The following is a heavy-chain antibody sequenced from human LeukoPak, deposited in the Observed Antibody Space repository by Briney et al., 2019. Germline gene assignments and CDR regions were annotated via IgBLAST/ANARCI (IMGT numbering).Heavy chain of an antibody. D-gene: IGHD3-10*01. CDR1: GYTFTTYA. CDR3: ARLDHGSGRSGGFDI. V-gene: IGHV1-18*04. Sequence: ASVKVSCKASGYTFTTYAISWVRQAPGQGLEWMGWISTYNGNTNYAQKLQGRVTMTTDTSTSTAYMELRSLRSDDTAVYYCARLDHGSGRSGGFDIWGQGTVVTVSS. J-gene: IGHJ3*02. CDR2: ISTYNGNT.